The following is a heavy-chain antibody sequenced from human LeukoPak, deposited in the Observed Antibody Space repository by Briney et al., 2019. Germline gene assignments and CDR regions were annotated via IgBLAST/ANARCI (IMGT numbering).Heavy chain of an antibody. V-gene: IGHV4-30-2*01. D-gene: IGHD3-22*01. Sequence: SETLSLTCAVSGGSISSGGYSWSWIRQPPGKGLEWIGYIYHSGSTYYNPSLKSRVTISVDTSKNQFSLKLSSVTAADTAVYYCARHSYDSSGEETSFDYWGQGTLVTVSS. CDR2: IYHSGST. J-gene: IGHJ4*02. CDR1: GGSISSGGYS. CDR3: ARHSYDSSGEETSFDY.